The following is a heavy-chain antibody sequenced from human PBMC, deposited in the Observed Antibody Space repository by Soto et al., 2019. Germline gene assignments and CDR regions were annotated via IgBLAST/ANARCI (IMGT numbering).Heavy chain of an antibody. V-gene: IGHV3-7*01. Sequence: RLSCAASGFTFSSYWMSWVRQAPGKGLEWVANIKQDGSEKYYVDSVKGRFTISRDNAKNSLYLQMNSLRAEDTAVYYCARAVPSRYCSGGSCYLDYWGQGTLVTVSS. CDR1: GFTFSSYW. CDR3: ARAVPSRYCSGGSCYLDY. CDR2: IKQDGSEK. J-gene: IGHJ4*02. D-gene: IGHD2-15*01.